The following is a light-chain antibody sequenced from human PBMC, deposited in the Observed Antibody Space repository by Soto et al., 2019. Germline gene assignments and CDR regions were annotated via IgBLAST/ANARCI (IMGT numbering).Light chain of an antibody. CDR3: QQYNNWPPLT. J-gene: IGKJ4*01. Sequence: EIVMTQSPATMSVSPGERDTLSCRASEDINRNLAWYQQKSGQAPRLLIYGASTRATGIPARFSGSGSGTEFTLTISTLQSEDFALYYCQQYNNWPPLTFGRGTKVDIK. CDR1: EDINRN. V-gene: IGKV3-15*01. CDR2: GAS.